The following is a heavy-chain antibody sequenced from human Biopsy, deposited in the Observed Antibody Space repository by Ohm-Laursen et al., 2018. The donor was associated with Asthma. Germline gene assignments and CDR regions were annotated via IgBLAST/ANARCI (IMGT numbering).Heavy chain of an antibody. V-gene: IGHV1-3*04. CDR2: VNTGNGDT. J-gene: IGHJ3*01. D-gene: IGHD3-9*01. CDR1: GYNFISFA. Sequence: ASETASCKASGYNFISFAIHWVRQDPGQRLEWMGWVNTGNGDTKHSQKFQGRVTITRDTSASTAYMELRSLRSEDTATYYCARTYYDFLTGQVKDVFGVWGQGTMVTVSS. CDR3: ARTYYDFLTGQVKDVFGV.